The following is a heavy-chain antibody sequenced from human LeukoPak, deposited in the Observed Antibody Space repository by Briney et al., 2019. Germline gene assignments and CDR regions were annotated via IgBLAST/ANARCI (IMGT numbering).Heavy chain of an antibody. D-gene: IGHD1/OR15-1a*01. CDR2: IYYGGST. CDR3: ARHRPPGRGTGFDY. CDR1: GGSISSSSYY. Sequence: SETLSLTCTVSGGSISSSSYYWGWIRQPPGKGLEWIGSIYYGGSTNYNPSLKSRVTISADTSKNQSSLRLSSVTAADTAMYYCARHRPPGRGTGFDYWGHRTLGTVSS. J-gene: IGHJ4*01. V-gene: IGHV4-39*01.